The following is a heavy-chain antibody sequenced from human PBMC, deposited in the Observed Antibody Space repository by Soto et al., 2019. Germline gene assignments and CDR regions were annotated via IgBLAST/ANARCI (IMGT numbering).Heavy chain of an antibody. V-gene: IGHV4-39*01. CDR2: IYYRGNT. J-gene: IGHJ4*02. CDR1: GDSINSDKYY. D-gene: IGHD3-9*01. CDR3: ARLEGLATISYYFDF. Sequence: PSETLSLTCSVSGDSINSDKYYWGWIRQPPGKGLEWIGSIYYRGNTYYKPSLQTRVTISLDKSKSQFFLKLNSVTAADSAVYFCARLEGLATISYYFDFWGQGALVTVSS.